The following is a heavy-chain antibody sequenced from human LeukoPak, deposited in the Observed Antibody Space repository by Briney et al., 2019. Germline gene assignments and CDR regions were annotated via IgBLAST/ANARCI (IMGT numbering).Heavy chain of an antibody. CDR1: GFTFSSYA. J-gene: IGHJ3*02. D-gene: IGHD2-15*01. V-gene: IGHV3-30-3*01. Sequence: GGSLRLSCAASGFTFSSYAMHWVRQAPGKGLEWVAVISYDGSNKYYADSVKGRFTISRDNAKNSLYLQMNSLRAEDTAVYYCARDQRAADAFDIWGQGTMVTVSS. CDR3: ARDQRAADAFDI. CDR2: ISYDGSNK.